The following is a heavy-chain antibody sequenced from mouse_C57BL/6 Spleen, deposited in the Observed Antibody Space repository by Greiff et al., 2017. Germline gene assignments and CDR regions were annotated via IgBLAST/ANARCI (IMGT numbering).Heavy chain of an antibody. V-gene: IGHV1-26*01. CDR2: INPNNGGT. Sequence: VQLQQSGPELVKPGASVTISCKASGYTFTDYYMNWVKQSHGKGLGWIGDINPNNGGTSYNQKFKGKATLTVDKSSSTAYMELRSLTSEDSAVYYCARSLGFAYWGQGTLVTVSA. CDR3: ARSLGFAY. J-gene: IGHJ3*01. CDR1: GYTFTDYY.